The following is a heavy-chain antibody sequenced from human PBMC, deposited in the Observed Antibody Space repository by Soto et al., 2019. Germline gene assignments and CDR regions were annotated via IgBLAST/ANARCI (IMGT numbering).Heavy chain of an antibody. Sequence: SETLSLTCTVSGGSISSYYWSWIRQPPGKGLEWIGYIYYSGSTNYNPSLKSRVTISVDTSKNQFSLKLSSVTAADTAVYYCARALRWPPTMDVWGKGTTVTVSS. CDR3: ARALRWPPTMDV. CDR2: IYYSGST. V-gene: IGHV4-59*01. CDR1: GGSISSYY. J-gene: IGHJ6*03.